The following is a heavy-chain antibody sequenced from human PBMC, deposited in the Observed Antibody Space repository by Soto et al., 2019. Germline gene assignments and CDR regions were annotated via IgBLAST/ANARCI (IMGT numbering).Heavy chain of an antibody. D-gene: IGHD3-10*01. CDR3: ARASQYYGSGPFDF. CDR2: VYYSGHT. CDR1: GGSLSSYF. V-gene: IGHV4-59*01. J-gene: IGHJ4*02. Sequence: SETLSLTCSVSGGSLSSYFWMWIRQTPGRGLEWIGHVYYSGHTKYNPSLTSRVTFSVDTSKNQFFLTLTSVTAADTATYFCARASQYYGSGPFDFWGQGTVVTVSS.